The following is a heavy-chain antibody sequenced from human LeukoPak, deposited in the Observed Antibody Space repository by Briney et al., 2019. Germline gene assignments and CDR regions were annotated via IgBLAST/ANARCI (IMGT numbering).Heavy chain of an antibody. D-gene: IGHD3-16*01. V-gene: IGHV3-23*01. Sequence: PGGSLRLSCAASGFTFSSYAMSWVRQAPGKGLEWVSAISGSGGSTYYADSVKGRFTISRDNSKNTLYLQMNSLRAEDTAVYYCARGPRLPQYFQYWGQGTLVTVSS. CDR2: ISGSGGST. CDR3: ARGPRLPQYFQY. CDR1: GFTFSSYA. J-gene: IGHJ1*01.